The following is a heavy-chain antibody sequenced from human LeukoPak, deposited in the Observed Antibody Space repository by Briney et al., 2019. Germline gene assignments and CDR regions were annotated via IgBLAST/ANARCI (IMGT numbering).Heavy chain of an antibody. CDR1: GFTFSSYS. D-gene: IGHD1-14*01. CDR3: ARTTVFDY. CDR2: ISRSGSTI. J-gene: IGHJ4*02. V-gene: IGHV3-48*02. Sequence: GVSLRLSCATSGFTFSSYSMSWVRQAPGKGLEWVAYISRSGSTIYYAASVKGRFIISRDNARKSVPLQMNSLRDEDTAVYYCARTTVFDYWGQGTLVTVSS.